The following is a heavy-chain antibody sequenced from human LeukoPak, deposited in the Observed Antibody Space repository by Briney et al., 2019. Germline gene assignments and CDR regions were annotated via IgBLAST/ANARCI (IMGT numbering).Heavy chain of an antibody. Sequence: GGSLRLSCAASGFTFSRYWMHWVRQAPGKGLVWVSRINTDGSRTSYADSVKGRFTISRDNAKNTLYLQMNSLRAEDTAVYFCAVHGVETTTLDFWGQGTLVTVSS. D-gene: IGHD4-17*01. CDR3: AVHGVETTTLDF. CDR2: INTDGSRT. V-gene: IGHV3-74*01. J-gene: IGHJ4*02. CDR1: GFTFSRYW.